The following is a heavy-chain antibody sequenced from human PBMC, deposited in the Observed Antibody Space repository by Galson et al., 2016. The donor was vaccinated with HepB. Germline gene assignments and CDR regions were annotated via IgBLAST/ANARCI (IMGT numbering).Heavy chain of an antibody. Sequence: SVKVSCKASGYTFTDYGTSWVRQAPGQGLEWMGWISVYNGNTNYAQKFQGRVAMTTDTSTRTAYMELRSLTADDTALYYCAGDHGPSGWLHWGQGTLVIVSS. CDR2: ISVYNGNT. CDR3: AGDHGPSGWLH. J-gene: IGHJ4*02. V-gene: IGHV1-18*04. CDR1: GYTFTDYG. D-gene: IGHD6-19*01.